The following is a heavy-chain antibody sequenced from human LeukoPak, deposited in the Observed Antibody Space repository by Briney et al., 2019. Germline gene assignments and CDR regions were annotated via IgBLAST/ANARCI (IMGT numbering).Heavy chain of an antibody. V-gene: IGHV4-30-4*01. CDR1: GGSISSGDYY. CDR2: IYYSGST. Sequence: PSQTLSLTCTVSGGSISSGDYYWSWIRQPPGQGLEWIGYIYYSGSTYYNPSLKSRVTISVDTSKNQFSLKLSSVTAADTAVYYCARVKSVLRYFDWLSNYFDYWGQGTLVTVSS. CDR3: ARVKSVLRYFDWLSNYFDY. J-gene: IGHJ4*02. D-gene: IGHD3-9*01.